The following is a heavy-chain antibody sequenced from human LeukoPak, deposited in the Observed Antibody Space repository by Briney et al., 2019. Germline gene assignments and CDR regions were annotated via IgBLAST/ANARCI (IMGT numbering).Heavy chain of an antibody. J-gene: IGHJ4*02. CDR3: TTDGPQYGDFTY. CDR2: IRYDGSNK. Sequence: GGSLRLSCAASGFTFSSYGMHWVRQAPGKGLEWVAFIRYDGSNKYYADSVKGRFTISRDNSKNTLYLQMNSLKTEDTAVYYCTTDGPQYGDFTYWGQGTLVTVSS. D-gene: IGHD4-17*01. V-gene: IGHV3-30*02. CDR1: GFTFSSYG.